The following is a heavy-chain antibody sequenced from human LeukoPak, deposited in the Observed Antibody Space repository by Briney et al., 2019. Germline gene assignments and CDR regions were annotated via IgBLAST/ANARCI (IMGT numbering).Heavy chain of an antibody. CDR3: ARRSRYYYDSRGYSDDYFDY. J-gene: IGHJ4*02. CDR2: IYPGDSDT. CDR1: GYSFTSYG. Sequence: GESLKISCKGSGYSFTSYGIGWVRQMPGKGLEWIGIIYPGDSDTRYSPSFQGQVTISADKSISTAYLQWSSLKASDTAMYYCARRSRYYYDSRGYSDDYFDYWGQGTLVTVSS. V-gene: IGHV5-51*01. D-gene: IGHD3-22*01.